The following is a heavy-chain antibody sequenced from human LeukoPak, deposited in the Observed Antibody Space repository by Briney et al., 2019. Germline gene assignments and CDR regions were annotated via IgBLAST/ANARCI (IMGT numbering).Heavy chain of an antibody. CDR2: IYPRDGST. CDR1: GYTFTSNY. CDR3: ARDQEGFGY. J-gene: IGHJ4*02. Sequence: ASVKVSCKASGYTFTSNYIHWVRQAPGQGLEWMGMIYPRDGSTSYAQKFQGRVTVTRDTSTSTVHTELSGLRSEDTAVYYCARDQEGFGYWGQGTLVTVSS. V-gene: IGHV1-46*01.